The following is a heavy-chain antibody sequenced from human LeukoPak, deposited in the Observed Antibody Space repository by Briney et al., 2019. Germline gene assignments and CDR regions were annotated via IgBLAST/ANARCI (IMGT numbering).Heavy chain of an antibody. V-gene: IGHV3-23*01. J-gene: IGHJ4*02. CDR1: GFTFSSYA. CDR3: AKDTGYSSSYLPDY. Sequence: GGSLGLSCAASGFTFSSYAMSWVRQAPGKGLEWVSAISGSGGSTYYADSVKGRFAISRDNSKNTLYLQMNSLRAEDTAVYYCAKDTGYSSSYLPDYWGQGTLVTVSS. D-gene: IGHD6-13*01. CDR2: ISGSGGST.